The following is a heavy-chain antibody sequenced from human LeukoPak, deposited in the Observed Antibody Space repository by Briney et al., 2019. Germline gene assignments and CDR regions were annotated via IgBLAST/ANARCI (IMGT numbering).Heavy chain of an antibody. D-gene: IGHD3-16*01. CDR3: ARGVSFQGYYYYYGMDV. V-gene: IGHV4-34*01. Sequence: SETLTLTCAVYGGSFSGYYWSWIRQPPGKGLEWIGEINHSGSTNYNPSLKSRVTISVDTSKNQFSLKLSSVTAADTAVYYCARGVSFQGYYYYYGMDVWGQGTTATVSS. CDR1: GGSFSGYY. CDR2: INHSGST. J-gene: IGHJ6*02.